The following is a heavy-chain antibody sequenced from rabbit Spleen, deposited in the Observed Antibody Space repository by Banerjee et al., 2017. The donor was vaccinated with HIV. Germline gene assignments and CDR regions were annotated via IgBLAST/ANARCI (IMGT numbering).Heavy chain of an antibody. Sequence: EQLVESGGGLVQPEGSLTLTCTASGFSFSNNYVMCWVRQAPGKGLEWIGCSNTASGSTVYATWAKGRFTISRTSSTTVTLQMTSLTAADTATYFCARDGAGGSYFALWGQGTLVTVS. J-gene: IGHJ3*01. D-gene: IGHD8-1*01. CDR2: SNTASGST. CDR3: ARDGAGGSYFAL. V-gene: IGHV1S45*01. CDR1: GFSFSNNYV.